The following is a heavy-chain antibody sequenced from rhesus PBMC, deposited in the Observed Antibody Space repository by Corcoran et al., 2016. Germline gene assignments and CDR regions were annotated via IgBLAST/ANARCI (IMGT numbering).Heavy chain of an antibody. J-gene: IGHJ6*01. CDR1: GYSFTGSW. CDR3: AKRTLSGSWNVGGLDS. V-gene: IGHV5S1*01. CDR2: IYPGDSDT. D-gene: IGHD6-25*01. Sequence: EVQLVQSGAEVKRPGESLRISCKTSGYSFTGSWISWVRQMPGKGLEWMGSIYPGDSDTRYNPSFQGHVIISADKAISTTYRQWSSLKASDTATYYCAKRTLSGSWNVGGLDSWGLGAVVTVSS.